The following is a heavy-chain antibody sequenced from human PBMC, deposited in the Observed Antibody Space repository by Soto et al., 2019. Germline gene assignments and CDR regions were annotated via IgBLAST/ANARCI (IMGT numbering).Heavy chain of an antibody. CDR1: DGSISSGGYS. J-gene: IGHJ4*02. V-gene: IGHV4-30-2*01. D-gene: IGHD4-4*01. Sequence: SETLSLTCAVSDGSISSGGYSWSWIRQPPGKGLEWIGYIYHSGSTYYNPSLKSRVTISVDRSKNQFSLKLSSVTAADTAVYYCARGMTTVTTLDYWGQGTLVTVSS. CDR2: IYHSGST. CDR3: ARGMTTVTTLDY.